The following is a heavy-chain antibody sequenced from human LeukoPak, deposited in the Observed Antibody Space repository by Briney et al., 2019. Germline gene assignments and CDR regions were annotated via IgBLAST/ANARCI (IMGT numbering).Heavy chain of an antibody. J-gene: IGHJ4*02. CDR3: ARTPHRGLIDY. V-gene: IGHV1-8*02. D-gene: IGHD3-16*01. CDR2: MSPKSGKT. Sequence: GASVKVSCKASGYTFTSYDINWVRQASGQGLEWMGWMSPKSGKTGYAQKFQGRVTITRDTSISTAYMELSSLTSEDTAVYYCARTPHRGLIDYWGQGTLVTVSS. CDR1: GYTFTSYD.